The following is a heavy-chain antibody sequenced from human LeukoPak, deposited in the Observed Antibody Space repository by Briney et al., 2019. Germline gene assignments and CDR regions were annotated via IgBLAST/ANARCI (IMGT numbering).Heavy chain of an antibody. CDR2: IYYSGST. Sequence: PSETLSLTCTVSGGSISSGGYYWSWIRQHPGKGLEWIGYIYYSGSTYYNPSLKSRVTISVDTSKNQFSLKLSSVTAADTAVYYCARHAVCSSTSCYGVQLWLPPHFDYWGQGTLVTVSS. CDR3: ARHAVCSSTSCYGVQLWLPPHFDY. CDR1: GGSISSGGYY. D-gene: IGHD2-2*01. J-gene: IGHJ4*02. V-gene: IGHV4-39*01.